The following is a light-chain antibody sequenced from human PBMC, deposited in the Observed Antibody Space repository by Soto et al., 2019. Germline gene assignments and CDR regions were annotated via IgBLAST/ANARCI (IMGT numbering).Light chain of an antibody. Sequence: EIVLPRSPGTLSLSPGERTTLSCRASQSISSSYLAWYQQKPGQAPRLLVYGASSRATGIPDRFSGSGSGTDFTLTISRLEPEDFALYYCQQYSSTFWTLGQGTKVDIK. CDR3: QQYSSTFWT. V-gene: IGKV3-20*01. CDR1: QSISSSY. J-gene: IGKJ1*01. CDR2: GAS.